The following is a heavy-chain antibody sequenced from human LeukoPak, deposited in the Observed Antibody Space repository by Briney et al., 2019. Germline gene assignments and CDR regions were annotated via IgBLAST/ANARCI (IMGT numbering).Heavy chain of an antibody. Sequence: SQTLSLTCAVAGGSISSGGYSWSWIRQPPGKGLEGIGYIYHSGSTYYNPSLKSRVTISVDRSKNQFSLKLSSVTAADTAVYYCARVLLWFGETRYNWFDPWGQGTLVTVSS. CDR1: GGSISSGGYS. CDR3: ARVLLWFGETRYNWFDP. CDR2: IYHSGST. J-gene: IGHJ5*02. V-gene: IGHV4-30-2*01. D-gene: IGHD3-10*01.